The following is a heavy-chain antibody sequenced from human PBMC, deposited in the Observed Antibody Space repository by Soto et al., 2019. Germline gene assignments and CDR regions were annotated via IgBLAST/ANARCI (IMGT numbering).Heavy chain of an antibody. D-gene: IGHD6-19*01. CDR1: GGTFSSYT. CDR2: IIPILGIA. J-gene: IGHJ4*02. V-gene: IGHV1-69*04. CDR3: AREVQRIAVAGTGY. Sequence: SVKVSCKASGGTFSSYTISWVRQAPGQGLEWMGRIIPILGIANYAQKFQGRVTITADKSTSTAYMELSSLRSEDTAVYYCAREVQRIAVAGTGYWGQGTLVTVPS.